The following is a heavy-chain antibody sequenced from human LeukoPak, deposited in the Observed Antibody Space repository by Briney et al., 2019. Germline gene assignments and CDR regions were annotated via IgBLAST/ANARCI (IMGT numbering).Heavy chain of an antibody. J-gene: IGHJ5*02. V-gene: IGHV4-4*02. CDR2: IYLSGST. D-gene: IGHD2-2*01. CDR1: GFTFSSYW. Sequence: GSLRLSCAASGFTFSSYWMNWVRQAPGKGLEWIGYIYLSGSTYYNPSLKSRVTISVDRSKNQFSLKLSSVTAADTAVYYCARGGSLIVVVPAAKGLSWFDPWGQGTLVTVSS. CDR3: ARGGSLIVVVPAAKGLSWFDP.